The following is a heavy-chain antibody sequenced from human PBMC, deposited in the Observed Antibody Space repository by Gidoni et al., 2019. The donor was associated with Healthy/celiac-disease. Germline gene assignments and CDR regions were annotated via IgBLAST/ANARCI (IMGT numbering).Heavy chain of an antibody. V-gene: IGHV3-49*04. CDR3: TRVTHGSSWFPRLDY. CDR1: GFTFGDYA. CDR2: IRSKAYGGTT. Sequence: EVQLVESGGGLVQPGRSLRLSCTASGFTFGDYAMSWVRQAPGKGLEWVGFIRSKAYGGTTEYAASVKGRFTISRDDSKSIAYLQMNSLKTEDTAVYYCTRVTHGSSWFPRLDYWGQGTLVTVSS. J-gene: IGHJ4*02. D-gene: IGHD6-13*01.